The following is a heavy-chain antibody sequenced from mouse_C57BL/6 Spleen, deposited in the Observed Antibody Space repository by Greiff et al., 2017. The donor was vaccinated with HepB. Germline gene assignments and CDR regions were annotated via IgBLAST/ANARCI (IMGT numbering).Heavy chain of an antibody. CDR2: LDPSDSYT. D-gene: IGHD2-5*01. CDR1: GYTFTSYW. J-gene: IGHJ4*01. Sequence: QVQLQQPGAELVMPGASVKLSCKASGYTFTSYWMHWVKQRPGQGLEWIGELDPSDSYTNYNQKFKGKSTLTVDKSSSTAYMQLSSLTSEDSAVYYCARGNSKGYAMDYWGQGTSVTVSS. CDR3: ARGNSKGYAMDY. V-gene: IGHV1-69*01.